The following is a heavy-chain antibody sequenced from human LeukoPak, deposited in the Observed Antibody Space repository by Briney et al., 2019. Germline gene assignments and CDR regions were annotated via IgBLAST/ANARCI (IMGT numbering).Heavy chain of an antibody. D-gene: IGHD4-17*01. CDR2: INSDGSST. CDR1: GFTFSSYW. J-gene: IGHJ2*01. Sequence: PGGSLRLSCAASGFTFSSYWMHWVRQAPGKGLVWVLRINSDGSSTSYADSVKGRFTISRDNAKNTLYLQMNSLRAEDTAVYYCARDRADHYGDYDVGWYFDLWGRGTLVTVSS. V-gene: IGHV3-74*01. CDR3: ARDRADHYGDYDVGWYFDL.